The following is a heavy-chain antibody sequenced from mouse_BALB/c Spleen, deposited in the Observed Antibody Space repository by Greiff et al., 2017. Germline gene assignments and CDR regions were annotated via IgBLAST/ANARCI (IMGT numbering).Heavy chain of an antibody. J-gene: IGHJ4*01. CDR3: AREGLLYAMDY. V-gene: IGHV5-6-3*01. CDR1: GFTFSSYG. CDR2: INSNGGST. Sequence: EVQGVESGGGLVQPGGSLKLSCAASGFTFSSYGMSWVRQTPDKRLELVATINSNGGSTYYPDSVKGRFTISRDNAKNTLYLQMSSLKSEDTAMYYCAREGLLYAMDYWGQGTSVTVSS. D-gene: IGHD2-3*01.